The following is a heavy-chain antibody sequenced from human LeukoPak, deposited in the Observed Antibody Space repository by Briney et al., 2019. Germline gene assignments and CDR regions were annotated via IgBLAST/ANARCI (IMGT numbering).Heavy chain of an antibody. D-gene: IGHD3-9*01. CDR3: AKGGDILTGYSMEPGFDY. Sequence: GGSLRLSCAASGFTFSNYGMHWVRQAPGKGLEWVAFIRYDGSNKYYADSVKGRFTISRDNSKNTLYLQMNSLRAEDTAVYYCAKGGDILTGYSMEPGFDYWGQGTLVTVSS. J-gene: IGHJ4*02. CDR1: GFTFSNYG. V-gene: IGHV3-30*02. CDR2: IRYDGSNK.